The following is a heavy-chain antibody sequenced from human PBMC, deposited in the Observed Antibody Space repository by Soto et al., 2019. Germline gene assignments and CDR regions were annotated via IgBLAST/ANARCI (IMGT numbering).Heavy chain of an antibody. J-gene: IGHJ5*02. D-gene: IGHD3-22*01. CDR3: ARGPRYYYDSSGYRGGWFDP. CDR1: GGSFSGYY. V-gene: IGHV4-34*01. Sequence: PSETLSLTCAVYGGSFSGYYWSWIRQPPGKGLEWIGEINHSGSTNYNPSLKSRVTISVDTSKNQFSLKLSSVTAADTAVYYFARGPRYYYDSSGYRGGWFDPWGQGTLVTVS. CDR2: INHSGST.